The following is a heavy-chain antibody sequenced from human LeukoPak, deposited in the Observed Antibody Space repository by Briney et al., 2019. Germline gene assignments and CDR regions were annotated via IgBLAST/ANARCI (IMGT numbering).Heavy chain of an antibody. CDR2: INPNSGGT. J-gene: IGHJ4*02. CDR3: ARDRPIHYYGSGPGDYEGFDY. V-gene: IGHV1-2*02. Sequence: ASVKVSCKASGYTFTGYYMHWVRQAPGQGLEWMGWINPNSGGTNYAQKFQGRVTMTRDTSISTAYMELSRLRSDDTAVYYCARDRPIHYYGSGPGDYEGFDYWGQRTLVTVSS. D-gene: IGHD3-10*01. CDR1: GYTFTGYY.